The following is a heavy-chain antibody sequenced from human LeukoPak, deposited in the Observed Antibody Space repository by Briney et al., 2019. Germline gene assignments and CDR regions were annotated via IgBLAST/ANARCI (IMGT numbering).Heavy chain of an antibody. CDR2: ISYDGSNK. V-gene: IGHV3-30*03. Sequence: PGRSLRLSCAASGFTFSTYGMHWVRQAPGKGLEWVASISYDGSNKYYADPVKGRFTISRDNSKNALFLQMNSLRAEDTAVYYRATESGWPYYFDYWGQGTLVTVSS. D-gene: IGHD6-19*01. CDR1: GFTFSTYG. J-gene: IGHJ4*02. CDR3: ATESGWPYYFDY.